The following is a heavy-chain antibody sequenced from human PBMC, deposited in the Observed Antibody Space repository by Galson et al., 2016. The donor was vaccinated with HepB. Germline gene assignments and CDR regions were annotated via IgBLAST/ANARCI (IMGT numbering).Heavy chain of an antibody. V-gene: IGHV3-74*01. J-gene: IGHJ5*02. CDR1: GFTFRNHQ. CDR2: IEGDGTRP. CDR3: ARDLSGPDR. Sequence: SLRLSCAVSGFTFRNHQMHWIRQVPGQGLMWVARIEGDGTRPLYAASVEGRFIISSDSAENTVYLQMNRLRAEDTALYYCARDLSGPDRWGQGTLVTVSP.